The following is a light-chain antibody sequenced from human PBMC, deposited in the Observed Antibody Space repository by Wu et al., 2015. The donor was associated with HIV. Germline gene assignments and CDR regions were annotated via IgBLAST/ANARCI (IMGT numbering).Light chain of an antibody. CDR2: DAS. CDR3: QQYNNWPVA. J-gene: IGKJ1*01. V-gene: IGKV3D-15*01. Sequence: EIVLTQSPATLSFSPGERATLSCRASQSVSGTLAWYQQKPGQAPRLLIYDASTRATGIPDRFSGGGSVTDFTLTISSLQSEDFAVYYCQQYNNWPVAFGQGTKVEIK. CDR1: QSVSGT.